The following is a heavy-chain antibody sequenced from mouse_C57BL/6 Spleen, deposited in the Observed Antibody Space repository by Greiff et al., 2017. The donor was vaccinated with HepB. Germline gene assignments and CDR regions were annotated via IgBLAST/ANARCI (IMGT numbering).Heavy chain of an antibody. CDR2: ISNGGGST. Sequence: EVMLVESGGGLVQPGGSLKLSCAASGFTFSDYYMYWVRQTPEKRLEWVAYISNGGGSTYYPDTVKGRFTISRDNAKNTLYLQMSRLKSEDTAMYYCARDLGQGTFDYWGQGTTLTVSS. CDR3: ARDLGQGTFDY. J-gene: IGHJ2*01. CDR1: GFTFSDYY. D-gene: IGHD4-1*01. V-gene: IGHV5-12*01.